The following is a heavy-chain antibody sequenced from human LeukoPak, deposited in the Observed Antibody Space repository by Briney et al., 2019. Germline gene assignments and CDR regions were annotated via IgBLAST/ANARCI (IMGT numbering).Heavy chain of an antibody. V-gene: IGHV1-18*01. CDR2: ISAYNGNT. CDR3: ARDSGYCSSTSCHNNWFDP. Sequence: ASVKVSCKASGYTFTSYGISWVRQAPGQGLEWMGWISAYNGNTNYAQKLQGRVTMTTDTSTSTAYMELRSLRSDDTAVYYCARDSGYCSSTSCHNNWFDPWGQGTLVTVSS. CDR1: GYTFTSYG. D-gene: IGHD2-2*02. J-gene: IGHJ5*02.